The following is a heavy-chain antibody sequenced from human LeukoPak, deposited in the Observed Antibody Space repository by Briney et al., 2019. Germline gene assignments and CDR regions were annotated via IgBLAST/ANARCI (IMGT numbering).Heavy chain of an antibody. CDR1: GFTFSSYT. CDR3: AKTGGRGDPFEY. J-gene: IGHJ4*02. V-gene: IGHV3-21*01. Sequence: GGSLRLSCAASGFTFSSYTINWVRQAPGKGLQWVSSISSTSSYINYADSVKGRFTIARDNAENSLYLEMNSLRVEDTAVYYCAKTGGRGDPFEYWGQGTLVTVSS. D-gene: IGHD2-21*02. CDR2: ISSTSSYI.